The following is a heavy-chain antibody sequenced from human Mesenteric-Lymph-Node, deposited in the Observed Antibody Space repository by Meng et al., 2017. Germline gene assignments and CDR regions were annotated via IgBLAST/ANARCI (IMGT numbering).Heavy chain of an antibody. D-gene: IGHD6-19*01. CDR1: GGSMNNDHW. J-gene: IGHJ4*02. CDR3: AIDGSGWQQEDF. Sequence: GSGLLKPSETLSLTCTVSGGSMNNDHWWSWVRQTPGKGLEWLGEIWHAGGTNYNPSFKSRVSMSIDKSENQFSLKLTSVTAADTAIYYCAIDGSGWQQEDFWGQGTLVTVSS. CDR2: IWHAGGT. V-gene: IGHV4-4*02.